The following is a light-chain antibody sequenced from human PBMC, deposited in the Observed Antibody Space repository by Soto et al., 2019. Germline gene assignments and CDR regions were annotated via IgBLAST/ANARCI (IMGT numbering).Light chain of an antibody. V-gene: IGLV2-8*01. Sequence: QSALTQPPSASGSPGQSVTISCTGTSSDVGGYNYVSWYQQHPGKAPKLMISEVSKRPSGVPDRFSGSKSGNTASLTVSGLQAEDEADYYRSSFAGNTNLVFGGGTKVTVL. CDR1: SSDVGGYNY. CDR3: SSFAGNTNLV. J-gene: IGLJ2*01. CDR2: EVS.